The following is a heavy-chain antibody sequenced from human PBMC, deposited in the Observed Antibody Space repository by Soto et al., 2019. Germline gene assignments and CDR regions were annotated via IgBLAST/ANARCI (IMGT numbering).Heavy chain of an antibody. Sequence: SVKVSCKASGGTFSRNTISWVRQAPGQGLEWMGGIMPIFASANYAQKFQGRVTITADEYTRTVYMELSRLRSEDTAVYYCARQFDSDTSGYYYAYWGQGTLVTVS. V-gene: IGHV1-69*13. J-gene: IGHJ4*02. D-gene: IGHD3-22*01. CDR1: GGTFSRNT. CDR2: IMPIFASA. CDR3: ARQFDSDTSGYYYAY.